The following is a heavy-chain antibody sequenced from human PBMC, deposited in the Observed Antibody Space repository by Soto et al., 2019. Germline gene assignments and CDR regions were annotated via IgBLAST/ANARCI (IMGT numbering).Heavy chain of an antibody. D-gene: IGHD3-16*01. J-gene: IGHJ3*02. V-gene: IGHV1-18*01. CDR1: GYTLTSYG. Sequence: ASVEVCCKESGYTLTSYGRSWVRQEPGQGLEWMGWISAYNGNTNYAQKLQGRVTMTTDTSTSTAYMELRSLRSDDTAVYYCARDLGGPGQNAFDIWGQGTMVTVSS. CDR2: ISAYNGNT. CDR3: ARDLGGPGQNAFDI.